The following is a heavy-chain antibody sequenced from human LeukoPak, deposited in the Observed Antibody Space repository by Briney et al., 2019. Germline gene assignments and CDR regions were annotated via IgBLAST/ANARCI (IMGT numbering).Heavy chain of an antibody. CDR3: ARDGGVGATIPDAFDI. D-gene: IGHD1-26*01. CDR1: GFTFSTYG. CDR2: ISYDGSNK. V-gene: IGHV3-30*03. J-gene: IGHJ3*02. Sequence: GGSLRLSCAASGFTFSTYGMHRVRQAPGKGLEWVAVISYDGSNKYYADSVKGRFTISRDNSKNTLYLQINSLRAEDTAVYYCARDGGVGATIPDAFDIWGQGTMVTVSS.